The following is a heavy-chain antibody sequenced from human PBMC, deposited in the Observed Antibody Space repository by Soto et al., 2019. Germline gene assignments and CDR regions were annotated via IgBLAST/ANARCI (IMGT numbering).Heavy chain of an antibody. Sequence: SETLSPTCTVSGGSISSRGYYWGWIRQPPGKGLEWIGTIYYSGSTYYNPSLKSRVTISVDTSKNQFSLKLSSVTAADTAVSYCAPRNWFGPWGQGTLVTVAS. J-gene: IGHJ5*02. V-gene: IGHV4-39*01. CDR2: IYYSGST. CDR3: APRNWFGP. CDR1: GGSISSRGYY.